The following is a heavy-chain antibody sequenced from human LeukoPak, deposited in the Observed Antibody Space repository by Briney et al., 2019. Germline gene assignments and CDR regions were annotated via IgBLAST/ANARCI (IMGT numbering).Heavy chain of an antibody. CDR3: SRHYSGYDYDY. J-gene: IGHJ4*02. CDR1: ARSLSSSSYY. CDR2: IYYSGST. V-gene: IGHV4-39*01. D-gene: IGHD5-12*01. Sequence: SETLSLTCTVSARSLSSSSYYWGWLRQPPGKGLEWIGSIYYSGSTYYNPSLKSRVTISLDTSKNQFSLKLSSVSAADTAVYYSSRHYSGYDYDYWGQGTLVTVSS.